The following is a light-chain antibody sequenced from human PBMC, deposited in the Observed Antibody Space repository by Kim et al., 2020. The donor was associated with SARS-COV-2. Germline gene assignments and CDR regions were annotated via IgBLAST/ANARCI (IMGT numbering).Light chain of an antibody. CDR2: SND. V-gene: IGLV1-44*01. J-gene: IGLJ2*01. CDR3: AVWDDSLSGVV. CDR1: RSNIGNNV. Sequence: QSVLTQPPSASGTPGQRVTISCSGSRSNIGNNVVNWYQQVPGTAPKLLIYSNDHRPSGVPDRFSGSKSGTSASLAISGLQSEDEADYYCAVWDDSLSGVVFGGGTQLTVL.